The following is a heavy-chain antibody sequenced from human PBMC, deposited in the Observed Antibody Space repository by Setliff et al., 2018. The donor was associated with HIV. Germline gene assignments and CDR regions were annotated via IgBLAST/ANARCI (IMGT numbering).Heavy chain of an antibody. CDR1: GYTFINYG. Sequence: ASVKVSCKAFGYTFINYGISWVRQAPGQGLEWMGWISAYNGNTNYPQKLQDRVTMTTDTSMSTAYMELRSLRSDDTAVYYCARDGYYYGSGSYSSFDYWGQGTLVTVA. CDR2: ISAYNGNT. V-gene: IGHV1-18*01. D-gene: IGHD3-10*01. CDR3: ARDGYYYGSGSYSSFDY. J-gene: IGHJ4*02.